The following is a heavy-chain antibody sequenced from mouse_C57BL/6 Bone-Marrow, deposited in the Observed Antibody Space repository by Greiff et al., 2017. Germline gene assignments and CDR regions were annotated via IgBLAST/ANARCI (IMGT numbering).Heavy chain of an antibody. CDR3: ARNYYGSSEYFDV. CDR1: GYAFTNYL. V-gene: IGHV1-54*01. Sequence: QVQLQQSGAELVRPGTSVKVSCKASGYAFTNYLLEWVKQRPGQGLEWIGVINPGSGGTNYNEKFKGKATLTADKSSSTAYMQLSSLTSEDSAVYFCARNYYGSSEYFDVWGTGTTVTVSS. CDR2: INPGSGGT. D-gene: IGHD1-1*01. J-gene: IGHJ1*03.